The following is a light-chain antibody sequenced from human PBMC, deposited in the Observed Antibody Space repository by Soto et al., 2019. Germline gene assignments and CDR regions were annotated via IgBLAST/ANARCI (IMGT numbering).Light chain of an antibody. CDR1: QSVSSY. CDR2: DAS. CDR3: QQRSGWPWT. V-gene: IGKV3-11*01. Sequence: EVVLTQSPATLSLSPGERATLSCRASQSVSSYLAWYQQKPGQAPRLLIYDASNRATGIPARFSGSGSGTDFTLTISSLAPEDFAVYYCQQRSGWPWTFGQGTKVEIK. J-gene: IGKJ1*01.